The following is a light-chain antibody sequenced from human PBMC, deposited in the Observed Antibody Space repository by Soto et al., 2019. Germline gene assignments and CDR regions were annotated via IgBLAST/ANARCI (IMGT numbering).Light chain of an antibody. CDR3: QPRNNWPLT. V-gene: IGKV3-11*01. CDR1: HRVSSY. CDR2: ATS. Sequence: EIVLTQSPATLYVSPGERATLSFRASHRVSSYLAWYQQKPGQAPRLLIYATSTRATGIPARFSGSGSGTDFTLTISSLEPEDFAVYYCQPRNNWPLTVGGGTQVDIK. J-gene: IGKJ4*01.